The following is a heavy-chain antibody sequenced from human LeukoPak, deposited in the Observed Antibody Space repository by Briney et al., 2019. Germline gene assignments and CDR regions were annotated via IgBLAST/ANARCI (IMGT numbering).Heavy chain of an antibody. CDR3: ARDSPRWYYDSSDEAFDI. V-gene: IGHV3-7*01. D-gene: IGHD3-22*01. CDR2: IKQDGSEK. J-gene: IGHJ3*02. Sequence: GGSLRLSCAASGFTFSNYGMHWVRHTPGKGLEWVANIKQDGSEKYYVDSVKGRFTISRDNAKNSVYLQMNSLRAEDTAVYYCARDSPRWYYDSSDEAFDIXGXGTMVTVSS. CDR1: GFTFSNYG.